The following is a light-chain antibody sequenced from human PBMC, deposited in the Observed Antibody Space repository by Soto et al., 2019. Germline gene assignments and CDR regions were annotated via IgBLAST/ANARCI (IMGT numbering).Light chain of an antibody. CDR2: GNS. CDR1: SSNIGAGYD. CDR3: QSYDSSLSGSRVV. V-gene: IGLV1-40*01. Sequence: QSVLTQPPSVSGAPGQRVTISCTGSSSNIGAGYDVHWYQQLPVTAPKLLIYGNSNRPSGVPDRFSGSKSGTSASLAITGLQAEDEADYYCQSYDSSLSGSRVVFGGGTKVTVL. J-gene: IGLJ2*01.